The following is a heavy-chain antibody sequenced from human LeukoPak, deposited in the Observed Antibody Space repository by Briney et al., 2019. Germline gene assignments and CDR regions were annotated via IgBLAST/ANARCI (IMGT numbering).Heavy chain of an antibody. V-gene: IGHV4-30-4*01. Sequence: SETLSLTCTVSGGSISSGDYYWSWIRQPPGKGLEWIGCIFYNGRTDYNPSLKSRVTISVDTSKNQFSLNLSSVTAADTAVYYCANSGSYYKAWFDPWGQGTLVTVSS. CDR1: GGSISSGDYY. CDR2: IFYNGRT. J-gene: IGHJ5*02. D-gene: IGHD3-10*01. CDR3: ANSGSYYKAWFDP.